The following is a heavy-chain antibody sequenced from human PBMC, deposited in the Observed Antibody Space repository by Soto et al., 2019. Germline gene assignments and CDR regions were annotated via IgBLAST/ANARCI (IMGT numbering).Heavy chain of an antibody. D-gene: IGHD6-19*01. J-gene: IGHJ3*02. CDR3: ARQQWLVLNAFDI. V-gene: IGHV4-59*01. CDR2: IYYSGST. CDR1: GGSISSYY. Sequence: QVQLQESGPGLVKPSETLSLTCTVSGGSISSYYWSWIRQPPGKGLEWIGYIYYSGSTNYNPSLKSRVTISVDTSKNQSSLQLSSVTAADTAVYYCARQQWLVLNAFDIWGQGTMVTVSS.